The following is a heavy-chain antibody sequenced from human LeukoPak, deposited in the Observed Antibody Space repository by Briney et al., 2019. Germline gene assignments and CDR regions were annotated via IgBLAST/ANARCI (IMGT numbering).Heavy chain of an antibody. V-gene: IGHV3-23*01. CDR2: ISGSGGST. Sequence: GALRLSCAASGFTVSSYAMSWVRQAPGKGLEWVSAISGSGGSTYYADSVKGRFTISRDNSKNTLYLQMNSLRAEDTAVYYCAKGTTMIVVAPVVYWGQGTLVTVSS. CDR1: GFTVSSYA. CDR3: AKGTTMIVVAPVVY. J-gene: IGHJ4*02. D-gene: IGHD3-22*01.